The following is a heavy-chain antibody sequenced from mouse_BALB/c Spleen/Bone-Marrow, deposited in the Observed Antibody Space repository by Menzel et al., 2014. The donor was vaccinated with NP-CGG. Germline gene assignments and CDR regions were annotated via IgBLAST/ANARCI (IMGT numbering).Heavy chain of an antibody. Sequence: LLESGGGLVKSGGSLKLSCAASGFTFNSYGMSWVRQTPEKRLEWVATISGGGSYTFYPDSVKGRFTISRDNAKNNLYLQLSSLRSEDTALYYCARHAYYDQTEVSFVYWGQGTLVPVAA. D-gene: IGHD2-4*01. J-gene: IGHJ3*01. CDR2: ISGGGSYT. V-gene: IGHV5-9-2*01. CDR1: GFTFNSYG. CDR3: ARHAYYDQTEVSFVY.